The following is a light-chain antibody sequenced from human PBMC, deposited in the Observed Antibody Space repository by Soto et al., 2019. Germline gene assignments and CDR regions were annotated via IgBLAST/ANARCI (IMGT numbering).Light chain of an antibody. Sequence: QSVLTQPPSASGTPGQRVTISCSGSSSTIGSNTVHWYQHLPGTAPKLLIYSNNQRPSGVPDRFSGSKSGTSASLAISGLQFEDEADYYCATWDDSLKGPVFGGGTKLTVL. CDR3: ATWDDSLKGPV. V-gene: IGLV1-44*01. CDR2: SNN. J-gene: IGLJ3*02. CDR1: SSTIGSNT.